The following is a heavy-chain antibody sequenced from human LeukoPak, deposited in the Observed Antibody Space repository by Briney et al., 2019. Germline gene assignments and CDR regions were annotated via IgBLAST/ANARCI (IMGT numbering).Heavy chain of an antibody. J-gene: IGHJ5*02. Sequence: SESRSLTCTVAAGSISMHYCGWIRQSPGRLLGWIGFTFYAGSTTTNPNIKSRVTMSADPSKNQVSLRLISVTAADTAISYCASHRDSLGFHNWFDPWGQGTLVSVSS. CDR3: ASHRDSLGFHNWFDP. D-gene: IGHD3-16*01. CDR1: AGSISMHY. V-gene: IGHV4-59*08. CDR2: TFYAGST.